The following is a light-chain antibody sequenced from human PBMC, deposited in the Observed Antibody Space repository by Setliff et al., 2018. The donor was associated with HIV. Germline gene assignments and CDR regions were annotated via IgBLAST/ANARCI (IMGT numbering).Light chain of an antibody. Sequence: LTQPASVSGSPGQSITISCTGTSSDVGGYSYVSWYQQHPGKAPKLIIYEVRNRPSGVSNRFSGSKSGNTASLTISGLQAEDGADYYCSSYAITNTLPFGTGTKV. V-gene: IGLV2-14*01. J-gene: IGLJ1*01. CDR2: EVR. CDR1: SSDVGGYSY. CDR3: SSYAITNTLP.